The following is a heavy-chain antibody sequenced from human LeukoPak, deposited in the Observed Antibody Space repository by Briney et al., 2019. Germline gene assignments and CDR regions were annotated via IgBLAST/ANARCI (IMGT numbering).Heavy chain of an antibody. CDR2: IKTDGSDK. D-gene: IGHD1-26*01. J-gene: IGHJ4*02. Sequence: GGSLRLSCAASGFTFSSYGMHWVRQAPGKGLEWLANIKTDGSDKFYVDSVKGRFTISRDNAKNSVYLEMNSLRAEDTAVYYCARESLEYSGSYYWGQGTLVTVSS. CDR3: ARESLEYSGSYY. CDR1: GFTFSSYG. V-gene: IGHV3-7*01.